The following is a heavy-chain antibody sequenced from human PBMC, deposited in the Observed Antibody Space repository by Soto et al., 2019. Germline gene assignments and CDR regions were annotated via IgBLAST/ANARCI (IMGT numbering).Heavy chain of an antibody. J-gene: IGHJ6*02. V-gene: IGHV4-34*01. CDR1: GGSFSCYY. CDR3: ARVEWLVHAYYYYGMDV. Sequence: PSETLSLTCAVYGGSFSCYYWSWIRQPPGKGLEWIGEINHSGSTNYNPSLKSRVTISVDTSKNQFSLKLSSVTAADTAVYYCARVEWLVHAYYYYGMDVWGQGTTVTVSS. D-gene: IGHD6-19*01. CDR2: INHSGST.